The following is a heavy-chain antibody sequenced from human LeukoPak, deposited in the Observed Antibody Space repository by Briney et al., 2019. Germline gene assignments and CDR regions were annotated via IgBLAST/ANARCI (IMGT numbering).Heavy chain of an antibody. V-gene: IGHV4-34*01. Sequence: SETLSLTCAVYGGSFGGYYWSWIRQPPGKGLEWIGEINHSGSTNYNPSLKSRVTISVDTSKNQFSLKLSSVTAADTAVYYCARGQELLWFGELFRHYYYYYMDVWGKGTMVTVSS. CDR2: INHSGST. D-gene: IGHD3-10*01. CDR3: ARGQELLWFGELFRHYYYYYMDV. CDR1: GGSFGGYY. J-gene: IGHJ6*03.